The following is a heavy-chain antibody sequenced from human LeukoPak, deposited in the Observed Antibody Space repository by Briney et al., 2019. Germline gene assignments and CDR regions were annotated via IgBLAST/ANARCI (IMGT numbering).Heavy chain of an antibody. V-gene: IGHV1-8*01. Sequence: ASVKVSCKASGYTFTSYDINWVRQATGQGLEWMGWMNPNSGNTGYAQKFQGRVTMTRNTSISTAYMELSSLRSEDTAVYYCARGPEIWDWFDPWGQGTLVTVSS. CDR3: ARGPEIWDWFDP. CDR1: GYTFTSYD. J-gene: IGHJ5*02. CDR2: MNPNSGNT. D-gene: IGHD5-24*01.